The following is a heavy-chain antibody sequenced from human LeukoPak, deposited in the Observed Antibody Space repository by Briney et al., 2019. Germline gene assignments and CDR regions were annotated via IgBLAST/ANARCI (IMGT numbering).Heavy chain of an antibody. CDR3: VRGRAPRGEKSSFAS. D-gene: IGHD3-10*01. V-gene: IGHV4-4*07. Sequence: SETLSLTCTVSGASINSDYWTWVRQVAGKGLEWIGRIFASGSTNYNPYLRSRITMSVDTSKNQFSLDLSSVTAADTGVYYCVRGRAPRGEKSSFASWGQGTLVTVSS. CDR2: IFASGST. J-gene: IGHJ4*02. CDR1: GASINSDY.